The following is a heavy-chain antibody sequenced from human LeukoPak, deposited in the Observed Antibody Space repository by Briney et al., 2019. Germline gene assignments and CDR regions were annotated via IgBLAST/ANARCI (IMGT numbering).Heavy chain of an antibody. CDR3: ARDSGDYYDSSGYPLGAFDI. Sequence: GGSLRLSCAASGFTVSSNYMSWVRHAPGKGLEWVSVIYSGGSTYYADSVKGRFTISRDNSKNTLYLQMNSLRAEDTAVYYCARDSGDYYDSSGYPLGAFDIWGQGTMVPVSS. V-gene: IGHV3-53*01. CDR1: GFTVSSNY. J-gene: IGHJ3*02. CDR2: IYSGGST. D-gene: IGHD3-22*01.